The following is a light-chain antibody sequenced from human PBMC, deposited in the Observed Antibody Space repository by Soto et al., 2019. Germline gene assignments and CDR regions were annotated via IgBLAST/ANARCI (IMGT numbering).Light chain of an antibody. V-gene: IGKV1-27*01. CDR2: AAS. CDR3: QKYNSAPHT. J-gene: IGKJ4*01. Sequence: DIQMTQSPSSLSASVGDRVTITCRTSQDISNYLAWYQQKPGKVPKLLIYAASTLQSGFPSRFSGGGSGTDFSLTIRSLQPEDVATYYCQKYNSAPHTFGGGTKVE. CDR1: QDISNY.